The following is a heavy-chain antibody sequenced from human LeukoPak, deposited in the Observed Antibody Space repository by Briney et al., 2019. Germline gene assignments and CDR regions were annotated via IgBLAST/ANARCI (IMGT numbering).Heavy chain of an antibody. D-gene: IGHD2-2*02. CDR3: ARVGATYCSSTRCYRTRYYYMVV. V-gene: IGHV1-2*02. J-gene: IGHJ6*03. CDR1: GYTFTGYY. Sequence: SSVKVSCKASGYTFTGYYMHWVRQAPGQGLEWMGWINPNSGGPNYAQNSQGRVTITKDTSISTAYLELSRLRSDDTDVYYWARVGATYCSSTRCYRTRYYYMVVWGKGTTVTVSS. CDR2: INPNSGGP.